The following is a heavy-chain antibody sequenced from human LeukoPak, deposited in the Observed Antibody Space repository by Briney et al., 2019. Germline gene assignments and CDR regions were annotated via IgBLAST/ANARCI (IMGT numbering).Heavy chain of an antibody. D-gene: IGHD4-23*01. J-gene: IGHJ4*02. CDR1: GFTFSSYA. CDR2: ISSSGGST. CDR3: ARDGDYGGTDFDS. Sequence: PGGSLRLYCAASGFTFSSYAMSWVRQAPGKGLEWVSAISSSGGSTYYADSVKGRFTISRDNAKNSLYLQMNNLRAEDTAMYYCARDGDYGGTDFDSWGQGTLVTVSS. V-gene: IGHV3-23*01.